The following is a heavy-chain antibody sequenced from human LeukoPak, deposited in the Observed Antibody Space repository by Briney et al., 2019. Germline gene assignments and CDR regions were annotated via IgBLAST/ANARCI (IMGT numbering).Heavy chain of an antibody. CDR2: IRSKANSYAT. CDR1: GFTFSGSA. V-gene: IGHV3-73*01. CDR3: TRLGGVSRAFDI. J-gene: IGHJ3*02. Sequence: GGSLRLSCAASGFTFSGSAMHWVRQASGKGLEWVGRIRSKANSYATAYAASVKGRFTISRDDSKNTAYLQMNSLKTEDTAVYYCTRLGGVSRAFDIWGQGTMVTVSS. D-gene: IGHD2-8*01.